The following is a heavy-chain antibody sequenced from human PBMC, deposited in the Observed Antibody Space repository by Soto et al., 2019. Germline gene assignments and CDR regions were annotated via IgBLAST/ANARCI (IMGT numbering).Heavy chain of an antibody. CDR2: VSRAGTYT. CDR1: GFTFSSYA. V-gene: IGHV3-23*01. CDR3: VKYTVTEDLGES. Sequence: EVQLLESGGGVVRPGGSLTLSCAASGFTFSSYAMGWVRQAPGKGLEWVAGVSRAGTYTFYADSVRGRFSISRDKSRDTVYLYMNALRGDDTAVYFCVKYTVTEDLGESWGQGTLVSVSS. J-gene: IGHJ5*02. D-gene: IGHD3-16*01.